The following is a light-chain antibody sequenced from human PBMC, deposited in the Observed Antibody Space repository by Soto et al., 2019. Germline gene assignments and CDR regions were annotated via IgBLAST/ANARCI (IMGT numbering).Light chain of an antibody. CDR3: QQRSRWPFT. CDR2: DVS. CDR1: QNVASY. V-gene: IGKV3-11*01. J-gene: IGKJ3*01. Sequence: EIVLTQSPATLSLSPGESATLSCRASQNVASYLAWFQQKPGQPPRLLVYDVSTRATGIPARFSGSGSETDFTLTISSLDPEDFAFYYCQQRSRWPFTFGPGTTVDIK.